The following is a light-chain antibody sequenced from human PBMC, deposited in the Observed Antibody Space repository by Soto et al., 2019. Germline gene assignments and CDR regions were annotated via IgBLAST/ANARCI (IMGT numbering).Light chain of an antibody. CDR3: HQYDNLPHTWT. CDR1: QDIATY. Sequence: DIHMTQSPSSLSASAGNRVTLTCEASQDIATYLNWYQQKPGKATNLLXYXASNLETGVPSRLSGGGSGTHFTVTIRNLQPADIAAYYCHQYDNLPHTWTFDQGTKVDIK. J-gene: IGKJ1*01. V-gene: IGKV1-33*01. CDR2: XAS.